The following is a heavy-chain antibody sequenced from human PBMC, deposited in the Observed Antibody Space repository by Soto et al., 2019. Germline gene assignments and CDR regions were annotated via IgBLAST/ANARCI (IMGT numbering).Heavy chain of an antibody. CDR2: ISGSGGST. CDR1: GFTFSSYA. CDR3: AKSRVTMIVVVITTLEGYFDY. J-gene: IGHJ4*02. V-gene: IGHV3-23*01. Sequence: GGSLRLSCAASGFTFSSYAMSWVRQAPGKGLEWVSAISGSGGSTYYADSVKGRFTISRDNSKNTLYLQMNSLRAEDTAVYYCAKSRVTMIVVVITTLEGYFDYWGQGTLVTVSS. D-gene: IGHD3-22*01.